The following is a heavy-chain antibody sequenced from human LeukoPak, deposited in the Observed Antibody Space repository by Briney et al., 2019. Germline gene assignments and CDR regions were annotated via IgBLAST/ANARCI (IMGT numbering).Heavy chain of an antibody. CDR3: AKAHCSSTSCSRADN. CDR2: IDXSGGNT. V-gene: IGHV3-23*05. J-gene: IGHJ4*02. Sequence: GGSLRLSCAASGXTXXRNAXXXXXXAXXXGLEWXSAIDXSGGNTXXXDSVKGRVTISRVKSTNTVYLQMNSLRADDTAVYYCAKAHCSSTSCSRADNWGQGTLVTVSS. D-gene: IGHD2-2*01. CDR1: GXTXXRNA.